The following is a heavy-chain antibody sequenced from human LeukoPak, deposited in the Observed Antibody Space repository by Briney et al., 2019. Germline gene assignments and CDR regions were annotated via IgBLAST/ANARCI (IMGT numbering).Heavy chain of an antibody. V-gene: IGHV5-51*01. J-gene: IGHJ6*02. Sequence: GESLKISCEGSGYSFTNYWIGWVRQMPGKGLEWMGIIFPADSDTRYSPSFQGQVTISADKSVSTAYLQWSSLKASDTAMYYCARRVSLNGMDVWGQGTTVTVSS. CDR3: ARRVSLNGMDV. D-gene: IGHD5/OR15-5a*01. CDR2: IFPADSDT. CDR1: GYSFTNYW.